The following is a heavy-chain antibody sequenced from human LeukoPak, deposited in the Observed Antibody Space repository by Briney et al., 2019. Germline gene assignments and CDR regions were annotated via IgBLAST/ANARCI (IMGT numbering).Heavy chain of an antibody. CDR2: ISSSGGTI. V-gene: IGHV3-48*03. J-gene: IGHJ6*02. D-gene: IGHD2-2*01. CDR1: GFTFDDYA. CDR3: ARDLSYCTITSCSYYYYGMDV. Sequence: GGSLRLSCAASGFTFDDYAMHWVRQAPGKGLEWVSYISSSGGTIYYADSVKGRFTISRDNAKNSLYLQMNSLRAEDTAVYYCARDLSYCTITSCSYYYYGMDVWGRGTTVTVSS.